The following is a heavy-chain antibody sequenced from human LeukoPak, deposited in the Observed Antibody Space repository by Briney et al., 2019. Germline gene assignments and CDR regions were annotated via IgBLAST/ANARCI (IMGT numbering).Heavy chain of an antibody. Sequence: GRSLRLSCAASGFTFSSYGMHWVRQAPGKGLEWVAVIWYDGSNKYYADSVKGRFTISRDNSENTLYLQMNSLRAEDTAVYYCAGARRGYSYGHLDYWGQGTLVTVSS. V-gene: IGHV3-33*01. J-gene: IGHJ4*02. D-gene: IGHD5-18*01. CDR2: IWYDGSNK. CDR3: AGARRGYSYGHLDY. CDR1: GFTFSSYG.